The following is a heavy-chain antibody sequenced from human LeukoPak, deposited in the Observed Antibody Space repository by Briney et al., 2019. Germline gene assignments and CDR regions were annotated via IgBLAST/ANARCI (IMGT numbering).Heavy chain of an antibody. CDR1: GFTFSSYA. Sequence: HPGGSLRLSCEASGFTFSSYAMSWVRQAPGKGLEWVSAISGSGGSTYYADSVKGRFTISRDNSKNTLYLQMNSLRAEDTAVYYCAKNYGYSGYDYLDYWGQGTLVTVSS. D-gene: IGHD5-12*01. J-gene: IGHJ4*02. CDR2: ISGSGGST. CDR3: AKNYGYSGYDYLDY. V-gene: IGHV3-23*01.